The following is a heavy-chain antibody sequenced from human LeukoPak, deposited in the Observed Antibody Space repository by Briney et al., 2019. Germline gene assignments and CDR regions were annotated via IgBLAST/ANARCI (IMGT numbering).Heavy chain of an antibody. V-gene: IGHV4-34*01. CDR2: INHSGST. Sequence: PSETLSLTCAVYGVSFSGYYWSWIRQPPGKGLEWMGEINHSGSTNYNPSLKSRVTISVDTSKNQFSLKLSSVTAADTAVYYCARHEGNYVWGSYRPYFDYWGQGTLVTVSS. J-gene: IGHJ4*02. CDR1: GVSFSGYY. CDR3: ARHEGNYVWGSYRPYFDY. D-gene: IGHD3-16*02.